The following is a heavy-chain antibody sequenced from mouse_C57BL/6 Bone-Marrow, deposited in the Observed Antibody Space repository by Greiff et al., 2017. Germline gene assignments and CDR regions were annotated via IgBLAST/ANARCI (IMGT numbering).Heavy chain of an antibody. V-gene: IGHV5-9-1*02. CDR2: ISSGGDYL. CDR3: TRETAQALFLYAMDY. J-gene: IGHJ4*01. D-gene: IGHD3-2*02. CDR1: GFTFSSYA. Sequence: EVMLVESGEGLVKPGGSLKLSCAASGFTFSSYAMSWVRQTPEKRLEWVAYISSGGDYLYYADPVKGRFTISRDNARNTLYLQMSSLKSEDTAMYYCTRETAQALFLYAMDYWGQGTSVTVSS.